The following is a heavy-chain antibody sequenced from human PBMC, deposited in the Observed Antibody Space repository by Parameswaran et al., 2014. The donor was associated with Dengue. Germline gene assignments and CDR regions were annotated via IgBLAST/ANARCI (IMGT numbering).Heavy chain of an antibody. CDR3: ARVSRIFGVVTAADY. CDR2: IWYDGSNK. J-gene: IGHJ4*02. D-gene: IGHD3-3*02. V-gene: IGHV3-33*01. Sequence: WIRQPPGRGLEWVAVIWYDGSNKYYADSVKGRFTISRDNSKNTLYLQMNSLRAEDTAVYYCARVSRIFGVVTAADYWGQGTLVTVSS.